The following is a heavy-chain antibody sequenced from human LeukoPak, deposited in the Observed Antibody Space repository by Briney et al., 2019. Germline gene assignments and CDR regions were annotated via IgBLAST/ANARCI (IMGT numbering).Heavy chain of an antibody. CDR1: GFTFTSYP. CDR3: AREPEDQQHATYYYYGMDV. J-gene: IGHJ6*02. D-gene: IGHD6-13*01. CDR2: ISFDGSNR. V-gene: IGHV3-30-3*01. Sequence: GGSLRLSCAASGFTFTSYPMHWVRQAPGKGLEWVAVISFDGSNRYYADSVKGRFTISRDNSKNTLYLQMNSLRAEDTAVYYCAREPEDQQHATYYYYGMDVWGQGTTVTVSS.